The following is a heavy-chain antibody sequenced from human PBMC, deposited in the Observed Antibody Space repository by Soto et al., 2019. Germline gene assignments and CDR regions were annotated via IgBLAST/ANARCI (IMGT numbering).Heavy chain of an antibody. Sequence: EVQLVETGGGLVQPGGSLRLSCAASGFSVSSNYMSWVRQAPGKGLEWVSVLYSGGTTYSADSVKGRFTISRDNSKNTLFLQMNNLRAEDTAVYYCARGRKYFDYWGQGTLVTVSS. CDR1: GFSVSSNY. CDR2: LYSGGTT. V-gene: IGHV3-53*02. CDR3: ARGRKYFDY. J-gene: IGHJ4*02.